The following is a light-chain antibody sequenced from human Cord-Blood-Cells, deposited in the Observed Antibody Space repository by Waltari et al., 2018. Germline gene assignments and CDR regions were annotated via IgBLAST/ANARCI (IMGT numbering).Light chain of an antibody. J-gene: IGKJ4*01. CDR3: QQYYSTPLT. V-gene: IGKV4-1*01. Sequence: DIVMTQSPDSLAVSLGERATINCKSSQSVLYSSNNKNYLAWYHQKPGQPPKLLIYWASTRESGVPDRVSGSGSGTDFTLTSSILQAEDVAVYYCQQYYSTPLTFGGGTKVEIK. CDR2: WAS. CDR1: QSVLYSSNNKNY.